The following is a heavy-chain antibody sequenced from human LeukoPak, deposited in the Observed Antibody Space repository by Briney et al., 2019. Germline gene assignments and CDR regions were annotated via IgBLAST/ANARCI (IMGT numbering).Heavy chain of an antibody. V-gene: IGHV4-61*02. J-gene: IGHJ4*02. CDR3: ARVSETAMIPL. D-gene: IGHD5-18*01. Sequence: PSQTLSLACTVAGGSISSGSYCWSWLRQTAGKGLEWIGRVHSTERSNYSPSLESRVSISVDTSKNQVSLKVTSVTAADTAIHYCARVSETAMIPLWGQGTLVTVSS. CDR2: VHSTERS. CDR1: GGSISSGSYC.